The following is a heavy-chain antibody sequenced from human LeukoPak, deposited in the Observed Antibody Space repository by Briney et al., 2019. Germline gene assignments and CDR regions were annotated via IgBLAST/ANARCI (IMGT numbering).Heavy chain of an antibody. Sequence: PGGSLRLSCAASGFTFSDYYMHWIRQAPGKGLEWVSYISPSGSTIYYADSVKGRFTISRDNAKSSLYLQMNSLRAEDTAIYYCAREYVDTLTYYYGMDVWGQGTTITVSS. CDR2: ISPSGSTI. D-gene: IGHD5-18*01. J-gene: IGHJ6*02. CDR3: AREYVDTLTYYYGMDV. V-gene: IGHV3-11*01. CDR1: GFTFSDYY.